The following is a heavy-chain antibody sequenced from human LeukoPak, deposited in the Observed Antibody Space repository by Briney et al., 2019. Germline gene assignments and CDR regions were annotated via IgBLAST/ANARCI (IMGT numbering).Heavy chain of an antibody. Sequence: GGSLRLSCAASGFTFDDYTMHWVRQAPGRGLEWVSGITSDSGTVDYADSVRGRFTISRDNAKNSLYLQMNSLRAEDTAVYYCARGRGSYYDYFDYWGQGTLVTVSS. V-gene: IGHV3-9*01. CDR3: ARGRGSYYDYFDY. CDR2: ITSDSGTV. J-gene: IGHJ4*02. D-gene: IGHD1-26*01. CDR1: GFTFDDYT.